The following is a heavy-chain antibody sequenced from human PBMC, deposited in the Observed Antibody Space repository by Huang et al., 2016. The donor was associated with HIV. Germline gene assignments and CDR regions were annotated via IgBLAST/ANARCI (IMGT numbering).Heavy chain of an antibody. CDR2: IYYSGSP. V-gene: IGHV4-39*01. Sequence: QLQLQGSGPGLVKPSETLSLTCTVSGGSITSSSYYWGWIRQPPGKGLEWVGSIYYSGSPDYNPSLKMRVTVAVDTSKTQFSLKLSSVTAADTAVYYCARHFSYYDSSGYTPWDAFDIWGQGTMVTVSS. CDR1: GGSITSSSYY. CDR3: ARHFSYYDSSGYTPWDAFDI. J-gene: IGHJ3*02. D-gene: IGHD3-22*01.